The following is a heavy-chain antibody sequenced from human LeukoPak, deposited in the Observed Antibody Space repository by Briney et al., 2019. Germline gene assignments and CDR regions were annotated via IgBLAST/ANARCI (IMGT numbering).Heavy chain of an antibody. CDR1: GGSISSYY. V-gene: IGHV4-59*12. D-gene: IGHD2-21*02. CDR3: ARDKGAYCGGDCPPGVFDP. J-gene: IGHJ5*02. Sequence: SETLSLTCTVSGGSISSYYWTWIRQPPGKGLEWIGYVYYSESTNYNPSLKSRVTISVDTSKNLFSLKLSSVTAADTAVYYCARDKGAYCGGDCPPGVFDPWGQGTLVTVSS. CDR2: VYYSEST.